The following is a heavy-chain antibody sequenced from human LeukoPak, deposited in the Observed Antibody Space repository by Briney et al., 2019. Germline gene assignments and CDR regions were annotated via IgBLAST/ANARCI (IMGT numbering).Heavy chain of an antibody. CDR2: IYYSGST. J-gene: IGHJ4*02. CDR3: ARHLKSSSWYSQIDY. D-gene: IGHD6-13*01. Sequence: SSETLSLTCTVSGGSISSSSYYWGWIRQPPGKGLEWIGSIYYSGSTYYNPSLKSRVTISVDTSKNQFSLKLSSVTAADTAVYYCARHLKSSSWYSQIDYWGQGTLVTVSS. CDR1: GGSISSSSYY. V-gene: IGHV4-39*01.